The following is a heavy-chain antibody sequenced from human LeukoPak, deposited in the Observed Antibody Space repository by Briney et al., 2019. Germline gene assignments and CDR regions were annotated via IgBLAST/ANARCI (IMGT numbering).Heavy chain of an antibody. CDR3: ARGSSGSPTFDF. Sequence: SSVKVSCKASGGTFSSYAISWVRQAPGQGLEWMGGIIPIFGTANYAQKFQGRVTITADESTNTAYMEMRSLRSDDTAVYYCARGSSGSPTFDFWGQGSLVTVSS. J-gene: IGHJ4*02. V-gene: IGHV1-69*01. CDR2: IIPIFGTA. D-gene: IGHD1-26*01. CDR1: GGTFSSYA.